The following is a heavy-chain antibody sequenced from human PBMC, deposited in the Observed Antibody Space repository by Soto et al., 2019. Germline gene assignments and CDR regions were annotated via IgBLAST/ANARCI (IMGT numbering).Heavy chain of an antibody. CDR2: ISYDGSNK. Sequence: PGGSLRLSCAASGFTFSSYGMHWVRQAPGKGLEWVAVISYDGSNKYYADSVKGRFTISRDNSKNTLYLQMNSLRAEDTAVYYCAKDRIVTRYFSLFDYWGQGTLVTVSS. V-gene: IGHV3-30*18. D-gene: IGHD2-15*01. CDR3: AKDRIVTRYFSLFDY. J-gene: IGHJ4*02. CDR1: GFTFSSYG.